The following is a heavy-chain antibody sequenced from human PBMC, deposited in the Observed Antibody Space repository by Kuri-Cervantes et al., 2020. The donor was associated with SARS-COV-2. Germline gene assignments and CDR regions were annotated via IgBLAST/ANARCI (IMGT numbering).Heavy chain of an antibody. J-gene: IGHJ4*02. V-gene: IGHV2-70*11. CDR1: GFSLSTSGVG. D-gene: IGHD4-11*01. Sequence: SGPTLVKPTQTLTLTCTFSGFSLSTSGVGVGWIRQPPGKALEWLARIDWDDDKYYKTSLNTRLSISKDTSKDQVVLTMTNMDPVDTATYYCVRIRAATVIADSWGQGTLVTVSS. CDR3: VRIRAATVIADS. CDR2: IDWDDDK.